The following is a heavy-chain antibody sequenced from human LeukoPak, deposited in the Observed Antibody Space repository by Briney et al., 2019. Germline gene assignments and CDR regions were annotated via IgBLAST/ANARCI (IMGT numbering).Heavy chain of an antibody. V-gene: IGHV4-39*07. D-gene: IGHD2-2*01. Sequence: SETLSLTCTVSGGSISNSDYYWDWIRQPPGKGLEWIGSINYRGSTYYNPSLESRVTISVDTSKNQFSLKLSSVTAADTAVYYCARVRSDIVVVPAAQELDYWGQGTLVTVSS. CDR1: GGSISNSDYY. J-gene: IGHJ4*02. CDR2: INYRGST. CDR3: ARVRSDIVVVPAAQELDY.